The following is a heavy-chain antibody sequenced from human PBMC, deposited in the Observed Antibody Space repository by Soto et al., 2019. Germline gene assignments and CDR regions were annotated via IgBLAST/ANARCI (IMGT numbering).Heavy chain of an antibody. CDR2: VNQDGTQK. J-gene: IGHJ4*02. CDR3: ARWESSDWYLGI. Sequence: EVQLVESGGGLVQPWGSLRLSCAGSGFTFSGYWMTWVRQPPGKGLEWVASVNQDGTQKFYVDSVKGRFTISRDNAENSLFLQMISLRAVDTAVYYCARWESSDWYLGIWGQGTLVTVSS. CDR1: GFTFSGYW. D-gene: IGHD6-19*01. V-gene: IGHV3-7*01.